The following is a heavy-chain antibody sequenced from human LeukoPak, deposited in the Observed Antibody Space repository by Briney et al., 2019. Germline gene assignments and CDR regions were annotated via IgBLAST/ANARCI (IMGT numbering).Heavy chain of an antibody. CDR1: GFTVSSNY. Sequence: GGSLRLSCAASGFTVSSNYMSWVRQAPGKGLEWVSVIYSGGSTYYADSVKGRFTISRDNSKNTLYLQMNSLRVEDTAVYYCARDLTASGYCSGGSCPGTAFDIWGQGTMVTVSS. D-gene: IGHD2-15*01. J-gene: IGHJ3*02. CDR2: IYSGGST. V-gene: IGHV3-66*01. CDR3: ARDLTASGYCSGGSCPGTAFDI.